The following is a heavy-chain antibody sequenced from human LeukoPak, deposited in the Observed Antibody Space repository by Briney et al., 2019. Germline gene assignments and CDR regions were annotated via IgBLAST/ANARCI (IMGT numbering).Heavy chain of an antibody. J-gene: IGHJ4*02. V-gene: IGHV3-30-3*01. D-gene: IGHD2-2*01. CDR2: ISYDGSNK. CDR1: GVTFSSYA. CDR3: ARVLVVVPAAKNYFDY. Sequence: GRSLRLSCAASGVTFSSYAMHWVRQAPGKGLEWVAVISYDGSNKYYADSVKGRFTISRDNSKNTLYLQMNSLRAEDTAVYYCARVLVVVPAAKNYFDYWGQGTLVTVSS.